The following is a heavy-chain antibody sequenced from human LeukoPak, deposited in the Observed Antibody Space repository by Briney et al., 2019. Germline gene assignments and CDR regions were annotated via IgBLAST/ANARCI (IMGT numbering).Heavy chain of an antibody. D-gene: IGHD3-22*01. CDR1: GFTFSSYA. V-gene: IGHV3-23*01. Sequence: VQPGGSLRLSCAASGFTFSSYAMSWVRQAPGKGLEWVSAISGSGGSTYYADSVKGRFTISRDNSKNTLYLQMNSLRAEDTAVYYCAKGYQIYYYDSSGLGYWGQGTLVTVSS. CDR2: ISGSGGST. J-gene: IGHJ4*02. CDR3: AKGYQIYYYDSSGLGY.